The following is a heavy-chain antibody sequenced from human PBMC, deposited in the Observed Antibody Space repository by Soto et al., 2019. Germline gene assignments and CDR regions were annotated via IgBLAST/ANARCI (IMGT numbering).Heavy chain of an antibody. CDR1: GGSFSGYY. CDR3: ARDVLWLRARRGY. V-gene: IGHV4-34*01. D-gene: IGHD5-12*01. CDR2: INHSGST. Sequence: QVQLQQWGAGLLKPSETLSLTCAVYGGSFSGYYWSWIRQPPGKGLEWIGEINHSGSTNYNPSLKSPITISVDTSKNQFSLKLSSVTAADTAVYYCARDVLWLRARRGYWGQGTLVTVSS. J-gene: IGHJ4*02.